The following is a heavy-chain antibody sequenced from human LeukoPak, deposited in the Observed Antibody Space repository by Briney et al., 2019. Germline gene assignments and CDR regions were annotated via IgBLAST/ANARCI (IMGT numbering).Heavy chain of an antibody. CDR2: ISSSSSTI. Sequence: GGSLRLSCAASGFTFSSYSMNWVRQAPGKGLEWVSYISSSSSTIYYADSVKGRFTISRDNAKNSLYLQMNGLRDEDTAVYYCARAQQLAFDYWGQGTLVTVSS. D-gene: IGHD6-13*01. CDR1: GFTFSSYS. J-gene: IGHJ4*02. CDR3: ARAQQLAFDY. V-gene: IGHV3-48*02.